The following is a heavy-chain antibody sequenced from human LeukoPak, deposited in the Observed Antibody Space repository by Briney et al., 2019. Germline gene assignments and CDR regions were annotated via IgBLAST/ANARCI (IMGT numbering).Heavy chain of an antibody. V-gene: IGHV4-59*01. J-gene: IGHJ4*02. CDR3: ASGGGSTYDY. D-gene: IGHD6-13*01. CDR1: GGSISGYY. Sequence: SETLSLTCTVSGGSISGYYWSWIRQPPGKGLEWIGYIFTGGRSNYNPSLKSRVTISVDTSKNQYSLKLSPVIAADTAVYYCASGGGSTYDYWGQGTLVTVS. CDR2: IFTGGRS.